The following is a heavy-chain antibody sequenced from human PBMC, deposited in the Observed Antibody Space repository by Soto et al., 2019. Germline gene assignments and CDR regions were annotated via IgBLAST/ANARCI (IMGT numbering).Heavy chain of an antibody. Sequence: GGSLRLSCAASGFTFSDHYMDWVRQAPGKGLEWVGRTRNKANSYTTEYAASVKGRFTISRDDSKNSLYLQMNSLKTEDTAVYYCARAATPRFDAFDIWGQGTMVTVSS. CDR1: GFTFSDHY. CDR2: TRNKANSYTT. CDR3: ARAATPRFDAFDI. J-gene: IGHJ3*02. V-gene: IGHV3-72*01.